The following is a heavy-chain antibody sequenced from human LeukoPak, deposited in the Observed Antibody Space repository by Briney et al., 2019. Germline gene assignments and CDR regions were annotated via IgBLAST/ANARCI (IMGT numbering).Heavy chain of an antibody. CDR1: GGSISSTGYS. J-gene: IGHJ4*02. CDR3: ARGRLREAFGY. V-gene: IGHV4-31*03. CDR2: IHYSGST. Sequence: SETLSLTCTASGGSISSTGYSWSWIRQLPGKAPEWIGYIHYSGSTYYNPSLKSRLTISIDTSNNQFSLNLTSVTAADTAVYYCARGRLREAFGYWGQGTLVTVSS.